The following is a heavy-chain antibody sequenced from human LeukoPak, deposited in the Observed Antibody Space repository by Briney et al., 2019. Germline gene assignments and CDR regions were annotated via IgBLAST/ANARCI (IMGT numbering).Heavy chain of an antibody. Sequence: GESLKISCKGSGYRFTSYWIGWVRQMPEKGLEWMGIIYPSDSDTRYSPSFQGQVSISADKSISAAYLQWSSLKASDTAMYYCARRADYYGSGSYYNGYFDYWGQGTLVTVSS. D-gene: IGHD3-10*01. J-gene: IGHJ4*02. CDR1: GYRFTSYW. CDR2: IYPSDSDT. V-gene: IGHV5-51*01. CDR3: ARRADYYGSGSYYNGYFDY.